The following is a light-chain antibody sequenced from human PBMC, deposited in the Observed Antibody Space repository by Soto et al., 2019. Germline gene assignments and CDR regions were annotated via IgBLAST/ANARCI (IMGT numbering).Light chain of an antibody. CDR3: HQRQSWPRT. J-gene: IGKJ1*01. V-gene: IGKV3-15*01. Sequence: EIVMTQSPATLSVSPGERATLSCRASQSVSTNLAWYQQKPGQAPRLLIYGASTRAIGIPARFSGGGSGTEFSLTISSLQSEDFALYFCHQRQSWPRTFGQGTKVDIK. CDR1: QSVSTN. CDR2: GAS.